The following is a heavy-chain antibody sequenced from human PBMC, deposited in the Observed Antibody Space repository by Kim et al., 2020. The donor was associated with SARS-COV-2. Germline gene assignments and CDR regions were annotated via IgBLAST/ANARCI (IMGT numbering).Heavy chain of an antibody. CDR2: ITGDDT. CDR1: GFTFSSLA. V-gene: IGHV3-23*01. J-gene: IGHJ4*02. D-gene: IGHD1-26*01. CDR3: AKGAPAVRLTDY. Sequence: GGSLRLSCAASGFTFSSLAMGWVRQAPGKGLEWVSAITGDDTFYADSVKGRFTISRDSSKNTLYLQMDSLRAEDTAVYFCAKGAPAVRLTDYWGQGTLVTVSS.